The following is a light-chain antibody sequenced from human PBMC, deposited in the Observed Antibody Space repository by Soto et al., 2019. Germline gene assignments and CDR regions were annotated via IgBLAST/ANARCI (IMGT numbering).Light chain of an antibody. J-gene: IGKJ5*01. Sequence: DIQMTQSASSLSASVGNRVTITCGASQSISTYLNWYQKKPGKAPNLLIYDASRLQSGVPSRFSGSGGGTDFNLSISSVQTEDFATYFCQQSYMDPITFGQGTRLEIK. CDR3: QQSYMDPIT. CDR2: DAS. CDR1: QSISTY. V-gene: IGKV1-39*01.